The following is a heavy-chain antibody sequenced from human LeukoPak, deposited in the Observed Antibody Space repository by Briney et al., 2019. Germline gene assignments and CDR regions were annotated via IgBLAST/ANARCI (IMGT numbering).Heavy chain of an antibody. CDR3: ARDLYYYYYYMDV. CDR2: ISYDGSNK. CDR1: GFTFSSYA. V-gene: IGHV3-30*04. J-gene: IGHJ6*03. Sequence: GGSLRLSCAASGFTFSSYAMHWVRQAPGKGLEWVAVISYDGSNKYYADPVKGRFTISRDNSKNTLYLQMNSLRAEDTAVYYCARDLYYYYYYMDVWGKGTTVTVSS.